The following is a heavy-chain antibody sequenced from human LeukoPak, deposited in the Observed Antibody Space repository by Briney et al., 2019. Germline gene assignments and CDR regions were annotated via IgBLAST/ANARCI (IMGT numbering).Heavy chain of an antibody. CDR3: ARLVIVATRSYYFDY. CDR2: INHSGST. J-gene: IGHJ4*02. CDR1: GGSFSGYY. V-gene: IGHV4-34*01. D-gene: IGHD2-21*01. Sequence: SETLSLTCAVYGGSFSGYYWSWIRQPPGKGLEWIGEINHSGSTNYNPSLKSRVTISVDTSKNQFSLKLSSVTAADTAVYYCARLVIVATRSYYFDYWGQGTLVTVSS.